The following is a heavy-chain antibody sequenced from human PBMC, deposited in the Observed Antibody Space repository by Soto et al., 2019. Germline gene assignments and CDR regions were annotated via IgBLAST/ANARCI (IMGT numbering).Heavy chain of an antibody. J-gene: IGHJ4*02. CDR1: GGSISGYY. CDR2: IYYSGST. CDR3: ASYSSDDRQYRFAY. D-gene: IGHD2-2*02. V-gene: IGHV4-59*01. Sequence: SETLSLTCTVSGGSISGYYWSWIRQPPGKGLEWIGYIYYSGSTNYNPSLKSRVTISVDTSKNQFSLKLSSVTAADTAVYYCASYSSDDRQYRFAYRGQGTPGPGS.